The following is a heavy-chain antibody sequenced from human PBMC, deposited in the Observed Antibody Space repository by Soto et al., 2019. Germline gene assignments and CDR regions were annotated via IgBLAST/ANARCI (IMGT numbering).Heavy chain of an antibody. Sequence: ASVKVSCKASGYTFTSYGISWVRQAPGQGLEWMGWISAYNGNTNYAQKLQGRVTMTTDTSTSTAYMELRSLRSDDTAVYYCARDYYDSSGYPYFDYWGQGTMVTVYS. CDR1: GYTFTSYG. V-gene: IGHV1-18*04. D-gene: IGHD3-22*01. CDR3: ARDYYDSSGYPYFDY. J-gene: IGHJ4*02. CDR2: ISAYNGNT.